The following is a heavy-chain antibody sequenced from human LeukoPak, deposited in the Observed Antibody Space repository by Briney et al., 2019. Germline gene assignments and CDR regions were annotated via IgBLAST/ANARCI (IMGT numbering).Heavy chain of an antibody. V-gene: IGHV3-23*01. D-gene: IGHD3-10*01. CDR3: AKLTSASGAYGVDV. CDR2: ISGSGGSK. CDR1: GFTFSSYA. J-gene: IGHJ6*02. Sequence: GGSPRLSCAASGFTFSSYAMNWIRQAPGKGLGWVSTISGSGGSKHYADSVEGRFTISRDNSKNTGYLQMNSLRAEDTAIYYCAKLTSASGAYGVDVWGQGTTVTVSS.